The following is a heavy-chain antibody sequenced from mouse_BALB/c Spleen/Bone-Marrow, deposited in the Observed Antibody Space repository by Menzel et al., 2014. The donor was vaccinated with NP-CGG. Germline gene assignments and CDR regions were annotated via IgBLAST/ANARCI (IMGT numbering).Heavy chain of an antibody. Sequence: VQLQQPGAELVKPGASVKLSCTASDFNIKDTYMHWVKQRPEQGLEWIGRIDPANGNTKYDPKFQGKATITVDTSSATAYLQLSSLTSEDTAVYYCARNYGSSLDYWGQGTTPTVSS. CDR2: IDPANGNT. V-gene: IGHV14-3*02. CDR1: DFNIKDTY. CDR3: ARNYGSSLDY. J-gene: IGHJ2*01. D-gene: IGHD1-1*01.